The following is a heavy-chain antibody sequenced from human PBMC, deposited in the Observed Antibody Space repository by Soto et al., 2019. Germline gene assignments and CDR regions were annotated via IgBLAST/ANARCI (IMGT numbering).Heavy chain of an antibody. Sequence: QITLKESGPTLVKPTQPLTLTCTFSGFSLSTSGVGVGWIRQPPGKALEWLALIYWDDDKRYSPSLKSRLTITKDTSKNQVVLTMTNMDPVDTATCYCAHSLYDYVWGTNWFDPWGQGTLVTVSS. CDR3: AHSLYDYVWGTNWFDP. V-gene: IGHV2-5*02. CDR2: IYWDDDK. D-gene: IGHD3-16*01. CDR1: GFSLSTSGVG. J-gene: IGHJ5*02.